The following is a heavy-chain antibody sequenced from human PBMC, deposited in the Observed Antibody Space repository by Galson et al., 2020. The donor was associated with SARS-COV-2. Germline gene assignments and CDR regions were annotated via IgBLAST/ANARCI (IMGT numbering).Heavy chain of an antibody. CDR1: GGSVSSGAFS. Sequence: SQTLSLTCAVSGGSVSSGAFSWTWIRQPPGKGLEWIGYIYDSGNTYYNPSLKSRVSISVDRSKNQFSLNLSSVTAADTAVYYCAKEAWFEELLSPIDYWGQGTLVTVS. CDR2: IYDSGNT. CDR3: AKEAWFEELLSPIDY. V-gene: IGHV4-30-2*01. J-gene: IGHJ4*02. D-gene: IGHD3-10*01.